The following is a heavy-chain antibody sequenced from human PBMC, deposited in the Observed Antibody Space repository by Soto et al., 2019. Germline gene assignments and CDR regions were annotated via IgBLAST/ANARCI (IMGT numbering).Heavy chain of an antibody. Sequence: QVQLVQSGAEVKKPGSSVKVSCKASGGTFSSYTISWVRQAPGQGLEWMGRIIPILGIANYAQKFQGRVTITADKSTSTAYMELSSLRSEDTAVYYCATTGTGVYCGGDCYFDYWGQGTLVTVAS. D-gene: IGHD2-21*01. CDR1: GGTFSSYT. CDR2: IIPILGIA. CDR3: ATTGTGVYCGGDCYFDY. V-gene: IGHV1-69*02. J-gene: IGHJ4*02.